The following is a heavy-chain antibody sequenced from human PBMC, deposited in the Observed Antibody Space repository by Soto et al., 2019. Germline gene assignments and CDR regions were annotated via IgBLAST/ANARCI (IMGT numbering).Heavy chain of an antibody. D-gene: IGHD4-4*01. Sequence: PPDKLSLTRTVSDDSSSSYTRSWIRQPPGRRLEWIGYIDSSGGTSYNPSLQSRVTISVDTSTKQFSLKLSSVTAADTAGYYCVRQGLGRLHCLVAVWGQGPTVT. CDR2: IDSSGGT. CDR3: VRQGLGRLHCLVAV. J-gene: IGHJ6*02. V-gene: IGHV4-59*08. CDR1: DDSSSSYT.